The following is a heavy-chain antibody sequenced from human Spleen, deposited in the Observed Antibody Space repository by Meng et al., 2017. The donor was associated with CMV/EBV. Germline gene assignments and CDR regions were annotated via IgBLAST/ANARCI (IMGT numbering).Heavy chain of an antibody. J-gene: IGHJ6*02. Sequence: SVKVSCKASGGTFSSYAISWVRQAPGQGLEWMGGIIPIFGTANYAQKFQGRVTITTDESTSTAYMELSSLISEDTAVYYCARVYFSGSYSHYGMDVWGQGTTVTVSS. CDR2: IIPIFGTA. V-gene: IGHV1-69*05. CDR3: ARVYFSGSYSHYGMDV. D-gene: IGHD1-26*01. CDR1: GGTFSSYA.